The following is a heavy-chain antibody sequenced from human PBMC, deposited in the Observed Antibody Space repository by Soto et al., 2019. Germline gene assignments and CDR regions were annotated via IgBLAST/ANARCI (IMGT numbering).Heavy chain of an antibody. CDR3: ARGVREWFDP. V-gene: IGHV4-31*03. J-gene: IGHJ5*02. CDR1: GGSISSGAYY. Sequence: SETLSLTCSVSGGSISSGAYYWSCIRQHPGKGLEWIGYIYYSGSTYYNPSLRSRVTISVDTSKNQFSLRLSSLTAADTAVYYCARGVREWFDPWGQGTLVTVSS. CDR2: IYYSGST. D-gene: IGHD3-16*01.